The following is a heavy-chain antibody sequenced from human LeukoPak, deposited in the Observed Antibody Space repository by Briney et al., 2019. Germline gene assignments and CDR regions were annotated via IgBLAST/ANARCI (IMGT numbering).Heavy chain of an antibody. D-gene: IGHD5-18*01. CDR2: IYSDNT. J-gene: IGHJ4*02. CDR1: GFTVSSNS. V-gene: IGHV3-53*01. CDR3: AKDSFGSYGYGDY. Sequence: GGSLRLSCTVSGFTVSSNSMSWVRQAPGKGLEWVSFIYSDNTHYSDSVKGRFTISRDNSKNTMYLQMNSLRAEDTAVYYCAKDSFGSYGYGDYWGQGTLVTVSS.